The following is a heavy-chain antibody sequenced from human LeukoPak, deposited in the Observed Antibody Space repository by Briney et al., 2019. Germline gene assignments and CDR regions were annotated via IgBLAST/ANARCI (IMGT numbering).Heavy chain of an antibody. D-gene: IGHD2-2*01. CDR1: GFTFSRYA. Sequence: GGSLRLSCAASGFTFSRYAMNWVRQAPGKGLQWVSYINTDSSDIHYADPVKGRFTISRDNARNTLYLQLSSLRAEDSAVYYCARDTFQPGLIDSWGQGTLVTVSS. CDR2: INTDSSDI. CDR3: ARDTFQPGLIDS. V-gene: IGHV3-21*05. J-gene: IGHJ4*02.